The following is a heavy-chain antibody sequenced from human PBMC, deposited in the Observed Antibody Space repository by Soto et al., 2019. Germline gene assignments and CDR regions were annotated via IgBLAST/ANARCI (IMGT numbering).Heavy chain of an antibody. CDR2: ISGSGGST. CDR1: GLIFSSYG. Sequence: GGSLRLSCAASGLIFSSYGMSWVRQAPGKGLEWVSGISGSGGSTYYADSVKGRFSISRDNSKDTLYLQMNTLRAEDTAVYYCAEDLYGSGSYGMDVWGQGTTGRVSS. J-gene: IGHJ6*02. D-gene: IGHD3-10*01. CDR3: AEDLYGSGSYGMDV. V-gene: IGHV3-23*01.